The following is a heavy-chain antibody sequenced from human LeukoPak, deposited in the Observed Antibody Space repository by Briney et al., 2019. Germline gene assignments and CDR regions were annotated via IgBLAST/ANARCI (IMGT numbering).Heavy chain of an antibody. D-gene: IGHD3-9*01. Sequence: SETLSLTCTVSGGSISSYYWSWIRQPPGKGLEWIGYIYYSGSTNYNPSLKSRVTISVDTSKNQFSLKLSSVTAADTAVYYCARLTGDPPYYYYYMDVWGKGTTVTISS. CDR2: IYYSGST. CDR3: ARLTGDPPYYYYYMDV. CDR1: GGSISSYY. J-gene: IGHJ6*03. V-gene: IGHV4-59*01.